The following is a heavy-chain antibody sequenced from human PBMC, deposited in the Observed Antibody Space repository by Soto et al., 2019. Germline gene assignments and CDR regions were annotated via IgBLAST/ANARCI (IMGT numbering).Heavy chain of an antibody. CDR2: INAGNGNT. Sequence: ASVKVSCKASGYSFTSYAMHWVRQAPGQRLEWMGWINAGNGNTKYSQKFQGRVTITRDTSASTAYMELSSVTAADTAVYYCARLGEYYQSLDPWGPGTLVTVSS. J-gene: IGHJ5*02. V-gene: IGHV1-3*01. CDR1: GYSFTSYA. CDR3: ARLGEYYQSLDP. D-gene: IGHD2-2*01.